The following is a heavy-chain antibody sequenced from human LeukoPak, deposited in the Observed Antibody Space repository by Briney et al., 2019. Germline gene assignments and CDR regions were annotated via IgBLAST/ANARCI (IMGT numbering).Heavy chain of an antibody. CDR1: GGSISSGGYY. CDR3: ARYCSSTSCRWFDP. D-gene: IGHD2-2*01. V-gene: IGHV4-31*03. J-gene: IGHJ5*02. CDR2: IYYTGST. Sequence: SETLSLTCTVPGGSISSGGYYWSWIRQHPGKGLEWIGYIYYTGSTYYNPSPKSRVIISVDTSKNQFSLKLNSVTAADTAVYCCARYCSSTSCRWFDPWGQGTLVTVSS.